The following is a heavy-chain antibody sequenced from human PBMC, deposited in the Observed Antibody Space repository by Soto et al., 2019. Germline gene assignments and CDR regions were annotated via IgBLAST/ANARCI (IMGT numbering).Heavy chain of an antibody. V-gene: IGHV3-74*01. CDR3: ATLFSSGSSLDY. Sequence: DVQLVESGGGLVQPGGSLRLSCGASGFTLRSYWMHWVRQAPGKGLVWVSNINSDGSTTNYADSVKGRFTISRDNAKNTLYLQMNSLRADDTAVYFCATLFSSGSSLDYWGQGTLVTVSS. J-gene: IGHJ4*02. CDR2: INSDGSTT. D-gene: IGHD3-10*01. CDR1: GFTLRSYW.